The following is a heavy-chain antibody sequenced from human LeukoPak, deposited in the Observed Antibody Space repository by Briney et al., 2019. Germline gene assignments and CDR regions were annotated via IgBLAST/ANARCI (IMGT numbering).Heavy chain of an antibody. D-gene: IGHD6-13*01. J-gene: IGHJ4*02. CDR2: IYYSGST. CDR1: GGSISSSGYY. CDR3: ARDSRISAAGRGLYYFDY. V-gene: IGHV4-39*07. Sequence: PSETLSLTCTVSGGSISSSGYYWGWIRQPPGKGLEWIGSIYYSGSTYYNPSLKSRVTISVDTSKNQFSLKLSSVTAADTAVYYCARDSRISAAGRGLYYFDYWGQGTLVTVSS.